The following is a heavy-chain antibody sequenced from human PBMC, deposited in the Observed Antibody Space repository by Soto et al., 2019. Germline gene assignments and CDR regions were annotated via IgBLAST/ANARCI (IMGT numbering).Heavy chain of an antibody. D-gene: IGHD2-15*01. CDR2: MFPGDSDT. CDR3: ARVPDSWLGTMEV. V-gene: IGHV5-51*01. Sequence: PGESLKISCKGSGYSFTTYWIGWVRQLPGQGLEWMGVMFPGDSDTRYSPSFQGQVTMSADPSTNTAYLEWSSLKAADSAMYYCARVPDSWLGTMEVLGQGTTVTFSS. CDR1: GYSFTTYW. J-gene: IGHJ6*02.